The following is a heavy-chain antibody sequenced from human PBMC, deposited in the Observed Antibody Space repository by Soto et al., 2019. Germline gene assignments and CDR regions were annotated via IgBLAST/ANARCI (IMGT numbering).Heavy chain of an antibody. CDR2: IYPGDSDT. CDR3: ARSYCGGDCYPNWFDP. D-gene: IGHD2-21*02. CDR1: GYSFTSYW. J-gene: IGHJ5*02. V-gene: IGHV5-51*01. Sequence: GESLKISCKGSGYSFTSYWIGWVRQMPGKGLEWMGIIYPGDSDTRYSPSFQGQVTISADKSISTADLQWSSLKASDTAMYYCARSYCGGDCYPNWFDPWGQGTLVTVSS.